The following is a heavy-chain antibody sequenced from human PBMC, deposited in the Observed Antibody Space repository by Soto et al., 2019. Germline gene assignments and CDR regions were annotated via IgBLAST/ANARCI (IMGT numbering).Heavy chain of an antibody. V-gene: IGHV3-23*01. CDR2: ISGSGGST. D-gene: IGHD6-13*01. J-gene: IGHJ4*02. Sequence: GGSLRLSCAASGFTFSSYAMSWVRQAPGKGLEWVSAISGSGGSTYYADSVKGRFTISRDNSKNTLYLQMNSLRAEDTAVYYCAKGRAAAGTRGAYDYWDQGTLVTVSS. CDR1: GFTFSSYA. CDR3: AKGRAAAGTRGAYDY.